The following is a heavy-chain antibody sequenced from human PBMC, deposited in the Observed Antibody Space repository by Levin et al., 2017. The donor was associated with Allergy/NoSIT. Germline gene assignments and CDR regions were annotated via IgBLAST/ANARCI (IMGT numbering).Heavy chain of an antibody. J-gene: IGHJ4*02. CDR1: GFTFSSYW. CDR3: ASGIMITVGGVPY. V-gene: IGHV3-7*01. CDR2: IKQDGSEK. D-gene: IGHD3-16*01. Sequence: PGGSLRLSCAASGFTFSSYWMSWVRQAPGKGLEWVANIKQDGSEKYYVDSVKGRFTISRDNAKNSLYLQMNSLRAEDTAVYYCASGIMITVGGVPYWGQGTLVTVSS.